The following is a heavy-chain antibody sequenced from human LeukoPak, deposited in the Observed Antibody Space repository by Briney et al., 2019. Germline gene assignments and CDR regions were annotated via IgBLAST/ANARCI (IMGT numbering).Heavy chain of an antibody. CDR2: IYYSGRT. V-gene: IGHV4-34*01. CDR3: ARRRYYDGSGYLE. Sequence: PSETLSLTCAVYGGSLSGYYWSWIRQPPGKGLEWIGSIYYSGRTYYSPSLKSRVTMSVDPSNNQFSLNLRSVTAADTAVYYCARRRYYDGSGYLEWGQGTLLSVSS. CDR1: GGSLSGYY. J-gene: IGHJ1*01. D-gene: IGHD3-22*01.